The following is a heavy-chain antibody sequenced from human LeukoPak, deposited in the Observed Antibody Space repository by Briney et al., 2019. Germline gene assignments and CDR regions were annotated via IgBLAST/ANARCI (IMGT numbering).Heavy chain of an antibody. Sequence: SVNVSCKASGGTFSSYAISWVRQAPGQGLEWMGRIIPILGIANYAQKFQGRVTITADKSTSTAYMELSSLRSEDTAVYYCARDRPMIVVVPSYYYYGMDVWGQGTTVTVSS. J-gene: IGHJ6*02. V-gene: IGHV1-69*04. CDR1: GGTFSSYA. CDR3: ARDRPMIVVVPSYYYYGMDV. CDR2: IIPILGIA. D-gene: IGHD3-22*01.